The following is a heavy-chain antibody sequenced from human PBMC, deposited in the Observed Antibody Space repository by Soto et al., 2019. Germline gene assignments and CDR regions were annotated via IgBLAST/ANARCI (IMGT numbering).Heavy chain of an antibody. CDR2: INSDGSST. Sequence: EVQLVESGGGLVQPGGSLRLSCAASGFTFSSYWMHWVRQAPGKGLVWVSRINSDGSSTSYADSVKARFTISRDNAKNTLYMQMNSVRAEDTAVYYCVRTSLVVAAATREDYWGQGTLVTVSS. J-gene: IGHJ4*02. D-gene: IGHD2-15*01. V-gene: IGHV3-74*01. CDR1: GFTFSSYW. CDR3: VRTSLVVAAATREDY.